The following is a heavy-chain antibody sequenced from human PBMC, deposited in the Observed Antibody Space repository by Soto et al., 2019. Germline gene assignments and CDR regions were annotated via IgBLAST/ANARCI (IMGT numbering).Heavy chain of an antibody. CDR3: ARTILGYCSGGSCYSGWFDP. Sequence: PSETLSLTCAVSGGSISSSNWWSWVRQPPGKGLEWIGEIYHSGSTNYNPSLKSRVTISVDKSKNQFSLKLSSVTAADTAVYYCARTILGYCSGGSCYSGWFDPWGQGTLVTVST. J-gene: IGHJ5*02. CDR2: IYHSGST. D-gene: IGHD2-15*01. CDR1: GGSISSSNW. V-gene: IGHV4-4*02.